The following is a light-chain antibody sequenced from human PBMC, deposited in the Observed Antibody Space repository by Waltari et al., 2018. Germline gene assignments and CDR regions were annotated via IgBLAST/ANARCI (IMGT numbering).Light chain of an antibody. Sequence: EIVLTHSPATLSLSPGERATLSCRASQSVSSYLAWYQQKPGQAPRLLVYDASNRATGIPARFSGSGSGTDFTLTISSLEPEDFALYYCQQRNYWPLTFGGGTKVEIK. J-gene: IGKJ4*01. CDR1: QSVSSY. V-gene: IGKV3-11*01. CDR3: QQRNYWPLT. CDR2: DAS.